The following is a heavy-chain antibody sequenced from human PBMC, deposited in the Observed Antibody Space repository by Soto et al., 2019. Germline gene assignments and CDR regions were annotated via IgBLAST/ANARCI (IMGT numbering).Heavy chain of an antibody. CDR2: IKQDGSEK. J-gene: IGHJ4*02. V-gene: IGHV3-7*01. CDR1: GFTFSSYW. CDR3: ARDRDYDCWSGDTTAFDY. D-gene: IGHD3-3*01. Sequence: EVQLVESGGGLVQPWGSLRLSCAASGFTFSSYWMSWVRQAPGKGVEWVANIKQDGSEKYYVDSVKGRFTISRDNAKNSRYLQMDSLRAEATGGYYCARDRDYDCWSGDTTAFDYWGQGTLVLVFS.